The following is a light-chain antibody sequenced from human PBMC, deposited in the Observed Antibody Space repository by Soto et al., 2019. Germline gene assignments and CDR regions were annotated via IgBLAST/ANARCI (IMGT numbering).Light chain of an antibody. CDR2: GAS. CDR3: QQYGSSPLAT. CDR1: QSVSSSY. Sequence: EIVLTQSPATLSLSPGERATLSCRASQSVSSSYLAWYQQKPGQAPRLLIYGASSRATGIPDRLSGSGSGSDFALTISRLELEAFAVYSCQQYGSSPLATFGPGTKVDIK. V-gene: IGKV3-20*01. J-gene: IGKJ3*01.